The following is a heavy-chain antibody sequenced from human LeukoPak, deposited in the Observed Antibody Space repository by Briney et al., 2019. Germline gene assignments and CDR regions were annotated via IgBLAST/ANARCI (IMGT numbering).Heavy chain of an antibody. CDR3: ARDSDPDYYDSSGHHRGGTDY. CDR1: GFTFSSYG. D-gene: IGHD3-22*01. V-gene: IGHV3-20*04. J-gene: IGHJ4*02. Sequence: GGSLRLSCAASGFTFSSYGMSWVRQAPGKGLEWVSGINWNGGSTGYADSVKGRFTISRDNAKNSLYLQMNSLRAEDTALYYCARDSDPDYYDSSGHHRGGTDYWGQGTLVTVSS. CDR2: INWNGGST.